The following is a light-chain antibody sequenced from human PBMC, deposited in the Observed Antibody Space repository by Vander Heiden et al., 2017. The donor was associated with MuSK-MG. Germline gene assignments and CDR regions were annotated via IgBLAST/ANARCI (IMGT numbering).Light chain of an antibody. CDR2: NNV. Sequence: QSVLTQPPSMSGTPGQRVTISCSGSSSNIGRTPINWYQHLPAPPPKVLIYNNVQRPSGVRDRFSGSKSGTSVSLTISGLQSEDEATYYCAAWDDSLDGLYVFGPGTKVTVL. CDR1: SSNIGRTP. CDR3: AAWDDSLDGLYV. J-gene: IGLJ1*01. V-gene: IGLV1-44*01.